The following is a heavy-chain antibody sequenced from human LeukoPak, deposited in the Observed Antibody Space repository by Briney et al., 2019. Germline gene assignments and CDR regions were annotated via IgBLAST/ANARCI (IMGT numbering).Heavy chain of an antibody. V-gene: IGHV3-30*18. D-gene: IGHD4-17*01. CDR2: ISSDGGNK. CDR1: GFTFSTFG. J-gene: IGHJ4*02. CDR3: AKDQAAYGDYDFDY. Sequence: GGSLRLSCAASGFTFSTFGMNWGRQAPGKGLEWVSGISSDGGNKHYADSVKGRFTISRDNSKNTLSLQMTSLRAEDTAVYYWAKDQAAYGDYDFDYWGQGTLVTVSP.